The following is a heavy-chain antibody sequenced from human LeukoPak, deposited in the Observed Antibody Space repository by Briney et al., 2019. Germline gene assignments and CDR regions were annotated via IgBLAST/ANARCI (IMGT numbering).Heavy chain of an antibody. Sequence: PRGSLRLSCAASGFTFSSYWMNWVRQAPGKGLEWVANIKQDGSEKYYVDSVKGRFTISRDNAKNSLYLQMNSLRAEDTAVYYCARDSLGRAATGIAMDYWGQGTLVTVSS. V-gene: IGHV3-7*01. CDR1: GFTFSSYW. D-gene: IGHD6-13*01. J-gene: IGHJ4*02. CDR3: ARDSLGRAATGIAMDY. CDR2: IKQDGSEK.